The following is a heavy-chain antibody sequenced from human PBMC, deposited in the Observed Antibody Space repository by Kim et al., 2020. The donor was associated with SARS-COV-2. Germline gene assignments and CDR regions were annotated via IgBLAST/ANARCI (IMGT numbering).Heavy chain of an antibody. CDR1: GFTFSSYG. CDR2: IWYDGSNK. J-gene: IGHJ6*02. V-gene: IGHV3-33*01. Sequence: GGSLRLSCAASGFTFSSYGMHWVRQAPGKGLEWVAVIWYDGSNKYYADSVKGRFTISRDNSKNTLYLQMNSLRAEDTAVYYCARVGGNIAARRFYYYYGMDVWGQGTTVTVSS. CDR3: ARVGGNIAARRFYYYYGMDV. D-gene: IGHD6-6*01.